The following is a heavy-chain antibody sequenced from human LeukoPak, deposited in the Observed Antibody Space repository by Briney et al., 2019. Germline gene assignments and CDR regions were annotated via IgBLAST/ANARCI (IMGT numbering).Heavy chain of an antibody. CDR3: ARDSDDFWSGSYTPQFEH. D-gene: IGHD3-3*01. Sequence: SVKVSCKASGGTFSSYAISWVRQAPGQGLEWMGGIIPIFGTANYAQKFQGRVKITADESTSTAYMELSSLRSEDTAVYYCARDSDDFWSGSYTPQFEHWGQGTLVTVSS. CDR1: GGTFSSYA. CDR2: IIPIFGTA. V-gene: IGHV1-69*01. J-gene: IGHJ4*02.